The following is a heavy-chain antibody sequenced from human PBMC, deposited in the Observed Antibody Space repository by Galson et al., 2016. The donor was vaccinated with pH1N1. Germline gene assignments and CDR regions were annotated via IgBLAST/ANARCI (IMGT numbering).Heavy chain of an antibody. CDR1: GGSISNRNW. CDR3: ARDGGDYGGAGQYKYFDT. Sequence: LSLTCAVSGGSISNRNWWSWVRQPPGQGLEWIGEIYHIGGTNYSPSLKSRVTISLDKSKNHFSLNLASVTAADTAVYYCARDGGDYGGAGQYKYFDTWGQGTLVTVSS. D-gene: IGHD4-23*01. V-gene: IGHV4-4*02. CDR2: IYHIGGT. J-gene: IGHJ5*02.